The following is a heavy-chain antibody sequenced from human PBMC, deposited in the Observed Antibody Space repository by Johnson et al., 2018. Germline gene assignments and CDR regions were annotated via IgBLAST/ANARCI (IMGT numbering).Heavy chain of an antibody. CDR3: ARLSSYYYGMDV. D-gene: IGHD2-2*01. CDR2: IYYSGST. Sequence: QVQLQESGPGLVKPSETLSLTCTVSGGSISSYYWSWIRQPPGKGLEWIGYIYYSGSTTYNPSLKSRVTIPVDPSKNQFSLKLSSVTAADTAVYYCARLSSYYYGMDVWGQGTTVTVSS. V-gene: IGHV4-59*01. J-gene: IGHJ6*02. CDR1: GGSISSYY.